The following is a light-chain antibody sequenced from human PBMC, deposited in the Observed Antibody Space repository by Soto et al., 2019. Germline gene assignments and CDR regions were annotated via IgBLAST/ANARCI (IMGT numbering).Light chain of an antibody. V-gene: IGLV1-44*01. CDR1: SSNIGSNA. CDR3: AAWEDSLNGYV. J-gene: IGLJ1*01. Sequence: QSVLTQPPSASGTPGQRVTSSCYGGSSNIGSNAVNWYRQLPGTAPKLLIHSNNQRPSGGPDRFSGSKSGTSASLAISGLESEDEADYYCAAWEDSLNGYVFGTGTKVTVL. CDR2: SNN.